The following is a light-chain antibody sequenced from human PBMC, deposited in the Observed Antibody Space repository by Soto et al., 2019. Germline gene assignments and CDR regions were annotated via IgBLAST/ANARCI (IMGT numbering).Light chain of an antibody. J-gene: IGKJ1*01. CDR1: QSVTSSY. CDR3: QQYNNWPWT. CDR2: GAS. Sequence: EIVLRQSPATLSLSPGERASLSCRASQSVTSSYLAWYQQKPGQAPRLLIYGASTRATGIPARFSGSGSGTEFTLTISSLQSEDFAIYYCQQYNNWPWTLGQGTKVDIK. V-gene: IGKV3-15*01.